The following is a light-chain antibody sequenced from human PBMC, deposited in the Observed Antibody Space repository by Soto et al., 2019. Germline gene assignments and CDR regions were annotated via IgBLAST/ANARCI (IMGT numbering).Light chain of an antibody. J-gene: IGLJ2*01. V-gene: IGLV2-23*02. Sequence: QSALTQPASVSGSPGQSITISCTGTSSEVGKYNLVSWYQQHAGKAPKLVIYDVRKRPSGVSERFSGSKSGNTASLTISGLQPEDGADYYCCSYAGGSTFVVFGGGTKLTVL. CDR2: DVR. CDR1: SSEVGKYNL. CDR3: CSYAGGSTFVV.